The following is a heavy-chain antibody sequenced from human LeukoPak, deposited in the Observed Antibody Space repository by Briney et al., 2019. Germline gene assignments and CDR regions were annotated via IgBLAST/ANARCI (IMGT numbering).Heavy chain of an antibody. CDR3: AKDLGFIGPRYFDY. CDR2: IKQDGSEK. CDR1: GFTFSRYW. V-gene: IGHV3-7*03. D-gene: IGHD2-15*01. Sequence: GGSLRLSCAASGFTFSRYWMSWVRQAPGKGLEWVANIKQDGSEKYYVDSVKGRFTISRDNAKNSLYLQMNSLRAEDTAVYYCAKDLGFIGPRYFDYWGQGTLVTVSS. J-gene: IGHJ4*02.